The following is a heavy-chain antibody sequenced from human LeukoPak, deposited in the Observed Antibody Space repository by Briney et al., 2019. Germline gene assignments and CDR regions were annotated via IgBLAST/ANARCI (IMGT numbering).Heavy chain of an antibody. Sequence: PGGSLRLSCAASGFTFDDYAMHWVRQAPGKGLEWVSGISWNSGSIGYADSVKGRFTISRDNAKNSLYLQMNSLRAEDTALYYCAKVHSSGWYELDYFDYWGQGTLVTVSS. J-gene: IGHJ4*02. CDR3: AKVHSSGWYELDYFDY. V-gene: IGHV3-9*01. CDR2: ISWNSGSI. CDR1: GFTFDDYA. D-gene: IGHD6-19*01.